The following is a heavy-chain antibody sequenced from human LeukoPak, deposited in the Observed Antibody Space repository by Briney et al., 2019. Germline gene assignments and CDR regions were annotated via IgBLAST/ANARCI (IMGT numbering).Heavy chain of an antibody. V-gene: IGHV3-48*04. Sequence: GGSLRLSCTASGFTFSTFHMHWVRQAPGKGLEWVSYINYHSQPTYYADSVKGRFTISRDNAKNSLYLQMNSLRAEDTALYYCAKDTHSGSYPGTDAFDIWGQGTMVTVSS. D-gene: IGHD1-26*01. CDR3: AKDTHSGSYPGTDAFDI. J-gene: IGHJ3*02. CDR1: GFTFSTFH. CDR2: INYHSQPT.